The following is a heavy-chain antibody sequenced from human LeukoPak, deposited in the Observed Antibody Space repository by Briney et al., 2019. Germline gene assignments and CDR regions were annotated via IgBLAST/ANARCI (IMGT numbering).Heavy chain of an antibody. Sequence: SETLSLTCSVSNGSFSTYYWGWIRQPPGKRLEWIGYIFSSESSNTNYNPSLNGRVTISVDTSKNQFSLTLNSVTAADTAVYYCARAGDGYYYYYYMDVWGTGTTVTVSS. J-gene: IGHJ6*03. CDR1: NGSFSTYY. CDR2: IFSSESSNT. D-gene: IGHD5-24*01. V-gene: IGHV4-59*08. CDR3: ARAGDGYYYYYYMDV.